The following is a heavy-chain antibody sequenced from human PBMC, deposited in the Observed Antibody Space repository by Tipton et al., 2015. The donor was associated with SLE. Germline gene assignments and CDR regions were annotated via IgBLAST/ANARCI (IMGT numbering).Heavy chain of an antibody. J-gene: IGHJ4*02. D-gene: IGHD3-3*01. Sequence: SLRLSCAASGFTFSSYGMHWVRQAPGKGLEWVAVISYDGSNKYYADSVKGRFTISRDNSKNTLYLQMNSLKTEDAAVYYCARGGPQYDFWSAYYAYYFDYWGQGTLVTVSS. CDR1: GFTFSSYG. CDR2: ISYDGSNK. V-gene: IGHV3-30*19. CDR3: ARGGPQYDFWSAYYAYYFDY.